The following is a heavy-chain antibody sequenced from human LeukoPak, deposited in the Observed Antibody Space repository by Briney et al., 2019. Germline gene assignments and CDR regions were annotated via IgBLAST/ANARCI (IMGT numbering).Heavy chain of an antibody. Sequence: SETLSLTCTVSGGSISSYYWSWIRQPPGKGLEWIGYIYYSGSTNYNPSLKSRVTISVDTSKNQFSLKLSSVTAADTAVYYCARVRVPYGGTHSLDYWGQGTLVTVSS. V-gene: IGHV4-59*12. D-gene: IGHD4-23*01. J-gene: IGHJ4*02. CDR1: GGSISSYY. CDR3: ARVRVPYGGTHSLDY. CDR2: IYYSGST.